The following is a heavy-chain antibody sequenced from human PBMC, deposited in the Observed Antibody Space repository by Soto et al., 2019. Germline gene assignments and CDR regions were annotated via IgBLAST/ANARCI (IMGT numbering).Heavy chain of an antibody. J-gene: IGHJ2*01. Sequence: EVQLVESGGGLVQPGRSLRLSCAASGFTFDDYAMNWVRQAPGKGLEWVSSMRWTSGNIVYADSVKGRFTISRDNAKNSLDLQMNGLRAEDTAFYYCAKGPTTAVCSYFDLWCCGILVTGSS. CDR3: AKGPTTAVCSYFDL. CDR1: GFTFDDYA. V-gene: IGHV3-9*01. D-gene: IGHD3-16*01. CDR2: MRWTSGNI.